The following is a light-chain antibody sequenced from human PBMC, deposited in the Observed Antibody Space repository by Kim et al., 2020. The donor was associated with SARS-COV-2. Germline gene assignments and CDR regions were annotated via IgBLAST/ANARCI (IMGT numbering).Light chain of an antibody. Sequence: GDRVTITCRASQDINNYLAWYQQKPGKAPKLLIYVAYTLQSGVPSRFRGSGSGTDFTLTISSLQPEDFATYYCQQLKTYPQTFGQGTKVDIK. CDR1: QDINNY. CDR3: QQLKTYPQT. J-gene: IGKJ2*01. CDR2: VAY. V-gene: IGKV1-9*01.